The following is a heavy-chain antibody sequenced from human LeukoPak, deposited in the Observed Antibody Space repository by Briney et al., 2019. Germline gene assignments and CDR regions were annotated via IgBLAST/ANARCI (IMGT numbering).Heavy chain of an antibody. J-gene: IGHJ4*02. Sequence: GGSLRLSCAASGFTFSSYEMKLVRQAPGKGLEWVSYITSSGSTTYYADSVKGRFTISRDNTKNTVYLQMNSLRAEDTAVYYCARRVAGFMADWGQGTLVTVSS. V-gene: IGHV3-48*03. CDR2: ITSSGSTT. CDR1: GFTFSSYE. CDR3: ARRVAGFMAD. D-gene: IGHD6-19*01.